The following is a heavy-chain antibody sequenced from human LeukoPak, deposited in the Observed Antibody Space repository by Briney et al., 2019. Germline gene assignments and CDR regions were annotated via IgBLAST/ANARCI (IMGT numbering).Heavy chain of an antibody. V-gene: IGHV1-18*01. D-gene: IGHD6-6*01. CDR1: GYTFTSYG. Sequence: ASVKVSCKASGYTFTSYGISWVRQAPGQGLEWMGWISAYNGNTNYAQKLQGRVTMTTDTSTSTAYMELRSLRSDDTAVYYCARDNVRYSSSPRGGDYWGQGTLVTVSS. J-gene: IGHJ4*02. CDR2: ISAYNGNT. CDR3: ARDNVRYSSSPRGGDY.